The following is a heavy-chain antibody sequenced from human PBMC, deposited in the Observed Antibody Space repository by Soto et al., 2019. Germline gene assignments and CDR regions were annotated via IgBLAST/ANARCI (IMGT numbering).Heavy chain of an antibody. D-gene: IGHD3-3*01. V-gene: IGHV5-10-1*01. J-gene: IGHJ3*02. CDR3: TIFGVADDAFDI. CDR2: IDPSDSYT. CDR1: GYSLTSYW. Sequence: GESLKISCKGSGYSLTSYWISWVRPMPGKGLEWMGRIDPSDSYTNYSPSFQGHVTISADKSISTAYLQWSSLKASDTAMYYCTIFGVADDAFDIWGQGTMVTVSS.